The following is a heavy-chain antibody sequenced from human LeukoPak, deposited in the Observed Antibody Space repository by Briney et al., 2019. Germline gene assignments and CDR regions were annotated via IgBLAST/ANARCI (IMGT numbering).Heavy chain of an antibody. CDR2: INHSGST. CDR3: ARGRKTSSTYYDILTGSYYYYYMDV. V-gene: IGHV4-34*01. Sequence: KTSETLSLTCAVYGGSFSGYYWSWIRQPPGKGLEWIGEINHSGSTNYNPSLKSRVTMSVDTSKNQFSLKLSSVTAADTAVYYCARGRKTSSTYYDILTGSYYYYYMDVWGKGTTVTISS. J-gene: IGHJ6*03. D-gene: IGHD3-9*01. CDR1: GGSFSGYY.